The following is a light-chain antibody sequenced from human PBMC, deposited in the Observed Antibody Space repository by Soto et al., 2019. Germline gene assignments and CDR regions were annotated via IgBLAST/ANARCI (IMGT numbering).Light chain of an antibody. J-gene: IGLJ1*01. Sequence: QAALTQPASVSGSPGQSITISCTGTGSDIGGYDYVSWYQQRPGKAPKLMIYEVRYRPSGVSNRFSGSKSGNTASLTISGLQAEDEADYYCCSYTRTSNHYFFGSETKVTVL. CDR3: CSYTRTSNHYF. CDR2: EVR. CDR1: GSDIGGYDY. V-gene: IGLV2-14*01.